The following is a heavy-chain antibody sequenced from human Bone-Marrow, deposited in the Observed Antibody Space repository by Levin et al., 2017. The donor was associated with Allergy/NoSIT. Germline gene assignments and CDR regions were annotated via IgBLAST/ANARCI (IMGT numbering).Heavy chain of an antibody. J-gene: IGHJ4*02. V-gene: IGHV1-2*02. Sequence: ASVKVSCKASGYTFTGYYMHWVRQAPGQGLEWMGWINPNSGGTNYAQKFQGRVTMTRDTSISTAYMELSRLRSDDTAVYYCARDLVHLYYDSSGYLDYWGQGTLVTVSS. CDR3: ARDLVHLYYDSSGYLDY. CDR1: GYTFTGYY. CDR2: INPNSGGT. D-gene: IGHD3-22*01.